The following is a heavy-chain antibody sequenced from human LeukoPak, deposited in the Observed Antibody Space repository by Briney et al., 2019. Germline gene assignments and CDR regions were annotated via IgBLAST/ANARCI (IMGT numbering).Heavy chain of an antibody. CDR2: MNPNSGNT. CDR3: AWGSRSLYFDY. V-gene: IGHV1-8*01. Sequence: ASVTVSCKASGYTFTSYDINWVRQATGQGLEWMGWMNPNSGNTGYAQKFQGRVTLTRNTSITTAYMELSSLRSEDTAVYFCAWGSRSLYFDYWGQGTLVTVSS. D-gene: IGHD1-14*01. J-gene: IGHJ4*02. CDR1: GYTFTSYD.